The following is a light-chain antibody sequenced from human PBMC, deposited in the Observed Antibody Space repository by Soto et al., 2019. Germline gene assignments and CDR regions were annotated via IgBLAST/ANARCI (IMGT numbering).Light chain of an antibody. J-gene: IGKJ1*01. Sequence: DIQTTQSPSTLSASVADRVPITCRASQSISSWLAWYQQKPGKAPNLLIDKASSLKSGVPSRFSGSGSGTEFTLTISNLQPDDFATYYCQQYDTYWTFGQGTKVDIK. CDR1: QSISSW. CDR3: QQYDTYWT. CDR2: KAS. V-gene: IGKV1-5*03.